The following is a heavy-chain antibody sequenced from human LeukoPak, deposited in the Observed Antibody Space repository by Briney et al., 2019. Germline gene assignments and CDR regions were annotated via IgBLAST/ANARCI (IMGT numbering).Heavy chain of an antibody. V-gene: IGHV4-59*08. CDR1: GGSISSYY. D-gene: IGHD2-2*03. J-gene: IGHJ4*02. CDR2: IYYSGST. Sequence: SETLSLACTVSGGSISSYYWSWIRQPPGKELEWIGYIYYSGSTNYNPSLKSRVTISVDTSKNQFSLKLSSVTAADTAVYYCARLSGYRDYWGQGTLVTVSS. CDR3: ARLSGYRDY.